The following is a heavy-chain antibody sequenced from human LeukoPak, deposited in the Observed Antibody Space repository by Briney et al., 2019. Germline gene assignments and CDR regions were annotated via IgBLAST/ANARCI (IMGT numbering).Heavy chain of an antibody. V-gene: IGHV3-23*01. J-gene: IGHJ3*02. CDR2: ISGSAGST. CDR1: GFTFSNYA. D-gene: IGHD3-22*01. Sequence: GGSLRLSCAASGFTFSNYAMSWVRQAPEKGLEWVSGISGSAGSTYYADSVKGRFTISRDNAKNSLYLQMNSLRAEDTAVYYCASYDGSDFDIWGQGTMVTVSS. CDR3: ASYDGSDFDI.